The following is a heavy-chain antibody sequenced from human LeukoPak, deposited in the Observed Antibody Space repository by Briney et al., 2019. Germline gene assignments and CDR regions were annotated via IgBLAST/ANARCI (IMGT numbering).Heavy chain of an antibody. V-gene: IGHV1-24*01. CDR3: ATGLNPYYYDSSGSGSVDY. D-gene: IGHD3-22*01. CDR1: GYTLTELS. CDR2: FDLEDGET. Sequence: ASVKVSCKVSGYTLTELSMHWVRQAPGKGLEWMGGFDLEDGETIYAQKFQGRVTMTKDTSTDTAYMELSSLRSEDTAVYYCATGLNPYYYDSSGSGSVDYWGQGTLVTVSS. J-gene: IGHJ4*01.